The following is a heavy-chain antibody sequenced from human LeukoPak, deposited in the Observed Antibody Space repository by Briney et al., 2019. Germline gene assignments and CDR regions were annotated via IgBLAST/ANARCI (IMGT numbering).Heavy chain of an antibody. D-gene: IGHD2-2*01. CDR2: VHSSGST. J-gene: IGHJ2*01. CDR3: ARGRTSLL. V-gene: IGHV4-4*07. Sequence: SETLSLTCTVPGGSISSYDWNWIRQPVGKGLEWIGRVHSSGSTNYNASLKSRVTMSVDTSKNQISLRLNSVTAADTAVYYCARGRTSLLWGRGTLVTVSS. CDR1: GGSISSYD.